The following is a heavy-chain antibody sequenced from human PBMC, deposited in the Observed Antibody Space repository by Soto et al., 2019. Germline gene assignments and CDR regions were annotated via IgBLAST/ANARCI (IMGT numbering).Heavy chain of an antibody. Sequence: QVQLVQSGAEVKKPGASVKVSCKASGYTFIDYFIHWVRQAPGQGLEWMAMINPSDHNTRYAQKFQGRVTLTTDTSTSTVYMDLSNLRSDDTAFYFCARGTRLDWGQGTLVTVSS. CDR2: INPSDHNT. CDR3: ARGTRLD. D-gene: IGHD2-21*01. V-gene: IGHV1-46*01. J-gene: IGHJ1*01. CDR1: GYTFIDYF.